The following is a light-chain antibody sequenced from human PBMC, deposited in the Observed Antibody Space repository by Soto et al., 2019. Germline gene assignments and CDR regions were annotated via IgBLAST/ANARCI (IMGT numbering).Light chain of an antibody. CDR1: QYISSN. J-gene: IGKJ1*01. CDR3: QQYKNWPWT. CDR2: GTA. V-gene: IGKV3-15*01. Sequence: EIVMTQSPATRSVSPGERATLSCRASQYISSNLAWYQEKPGQAPRLLIYGTAARATGIPVRFSGSGSGTELTLTISSLQSEDFAVYYCQQYKNWPWTLGHGTQVDI.